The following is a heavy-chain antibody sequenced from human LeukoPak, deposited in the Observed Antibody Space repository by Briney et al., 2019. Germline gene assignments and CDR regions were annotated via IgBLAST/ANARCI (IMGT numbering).Heavy chain of an antibody. V-gene: IGHV3-23*01. D-gene: IGHD1-1*01. CDR1: GFTFSNSG. CDR3: TKRTSTLDDR. CDR2: ISGSDGST. J-gene: IGHJ5*02. Sequence: GGSLRLSCAASGFTFSNSGMSWVRQAPGKGPERVSTISGSDGSTYYADSVKGRFTISRDNSQDTLYMQMNSLRAEDTAVYYCTKRTSTLDDRWGQGTLVTVSS.